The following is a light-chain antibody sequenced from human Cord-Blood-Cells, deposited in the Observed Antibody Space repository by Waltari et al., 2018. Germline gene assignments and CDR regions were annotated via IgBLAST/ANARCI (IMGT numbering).Light chain of an antibody. CDR2: GAA. Sequence: EIVRTQSPATLSVSPGERATLSCRASQSVRSNLAWYQQKPGKAPRLLIYGAATRPTGIPARFSGSGSGTEFTLTISSLQSEDFAVYYCQQYNNWPPWTFGQGTKVEIK. J-gene: IGKJ1*01. CDR3: QQYNNWPPWT. CDR1: QSVRSN. V-gene: IGKV3-15*01.